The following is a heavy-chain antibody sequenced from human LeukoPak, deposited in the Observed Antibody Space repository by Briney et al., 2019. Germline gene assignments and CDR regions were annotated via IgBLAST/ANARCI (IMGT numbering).Heavy chain of an antibody. J-gene: IGHJ4*02. CDR1: GGSISSGDYY. D-gene: IGHD5-24*01. CDR2: IYYSGST. CDR3: ARVSAGDGYNDGFDY. V-gene: IGHV4-30-4*08. Sequence: SQTLSLTCTVSGGSISSGDYYWSWIRQPPGKGPEWIGYIYYSGSTYYNPSLKSRVTISIDTSKNQFSLKLSSVTAADTAVYYCARVSAGDGYNDGFDYWGQGTLVTVSS.